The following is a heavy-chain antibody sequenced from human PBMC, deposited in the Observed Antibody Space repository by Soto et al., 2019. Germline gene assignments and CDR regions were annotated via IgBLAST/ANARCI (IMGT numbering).Heavy chain of an antibody. CDR1: GFTFSSYA. V-gene: IGHV3-23*01. D-gene: IGHD3-9*01. CDR3: AKQGSYDMWTGYPLGY. CDR2: ISGSGGST. J-gene: IGHJ4*02. Sequence: EVQLLESGGGLVQPGGSLRLSCAASGFTFSSYAMSWVRQAPGKGLEWVSAISGSGGSTYYADSVKGRFTISRDNSKNTLYLQMNSLRAEDTAVYYGAKQGSYDMWTGYPLGYWGQGTLVTVSS.